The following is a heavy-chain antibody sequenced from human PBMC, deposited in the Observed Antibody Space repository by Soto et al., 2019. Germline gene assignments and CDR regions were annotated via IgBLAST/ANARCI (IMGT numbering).Heavy chain of an antibody. J-gene: IGHJ6*02. CDR1: GCTFSDYA. CDR2: LDGAGGST. Sequence: GGSLRRSCLASGCTFSDYAMTWVRHVPGRGLEWVASLDGAGGSTYYADSVRCRFTISRDNSQNTLFLQMKRLTVDDTAIYYCTAPRDEYGSGVSWFTYGMDIWGQGTTVTVSS. CDR3: TAPRDEYGSGVSWFTYGMDI. D-gene: IGHD3-10*01. V-gene: IGHV3-23*01.